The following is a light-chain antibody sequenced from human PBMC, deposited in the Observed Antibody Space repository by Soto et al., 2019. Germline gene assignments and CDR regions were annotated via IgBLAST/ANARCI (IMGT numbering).Light chain of an antibody. CDR1: SSDVGGYNY. CDR2: DVS. J-gene: IGLJ2*01. Sequence: QSALTQPRSVSGSPGQSVTISCTGTSSDVGGYNYVSWYQQHPGKAPKLMIYDVSKRPSGVPDRFSGSKSGNTASLTISGLQAEDEVDYYCCSYAGSYTHVVFGGGTKVTVL. CDR3: CSYAGSYTHVV. V-gene: IGLV2-11*01.